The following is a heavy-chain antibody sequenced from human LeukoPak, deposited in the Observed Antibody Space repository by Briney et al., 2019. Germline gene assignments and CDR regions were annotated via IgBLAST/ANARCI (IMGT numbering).Heavy chain of an antibody. D-gene: IGHD4-11*01. CDR2: IYYSGTT. Sequence: SETLSLTCTVSGGSISSGTYYWSWIRQPPGKGLEWIGYIYYSGTTNYNPSLKSRVTISVDTSKNQFSLKLSSVTAADTAVYYCARDRVRGNSNPFFDYWGQGTLVTVSS. V-gene: IGHV4-61*01. CDR3: ARDRVRGNSNPFFDY. CDR1: GGSISSGTYY. J-gene: IGHJ4*02.